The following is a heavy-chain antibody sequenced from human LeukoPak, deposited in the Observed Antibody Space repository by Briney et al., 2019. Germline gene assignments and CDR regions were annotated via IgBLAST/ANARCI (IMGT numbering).Heavy chain of an antibody. V-gene: IGHV3-7*01. CDR1: GFTFSTYW. D-gene: IGHD1-1*01. CDR2: IKQDGSEK. J-gene: IGHJ4*02. Sequence: GGSLRLSCAASGFTFSTYWMTWVRQAPGKGLEWVANIKQDGSEKYYVDSVKGRFTISKDSAKNSLYLQMNSLRAEDTAVYYCVRDFSLTRLERPFDYWGQGTLVTVSS. CDR3: VRDFSLTRLERPFDY.